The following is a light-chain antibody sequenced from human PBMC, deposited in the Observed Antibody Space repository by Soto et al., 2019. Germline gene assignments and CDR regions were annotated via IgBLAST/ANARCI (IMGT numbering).Light chain of an antibody. CDR3: TSYTRDTALV. CDR2: EVS. Sequence: QSALTQPASVSGSPGQSITISCTGTSSDVGTYNYVSWYQHHPDKAPKLIIYEVSNRPSGVSNRFSGSKSGSTASLTISGLQAEDEADYHCTSYTRDTALVFGTGTKVTVL. J-gene: IGLJ1*01. CDR1: SSDVGTYNY. V-gene: IGLV2-14*01.